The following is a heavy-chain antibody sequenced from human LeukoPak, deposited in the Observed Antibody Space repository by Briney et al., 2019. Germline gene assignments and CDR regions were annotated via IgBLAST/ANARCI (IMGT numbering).Heavy chain of an antibody. CDR2: ISASGGNT. J-gene: IGHJ4*02. V-gene: IGHV3-23*01. Sequence: GGSLRLSCAASGFTVSNYAMSWVRQAPGKGLEWVSAISASGGNTYYADSVKGRFTSSRDNSKNALYLQMNSLRVEDTAVYYCAISEAYWGQETLVTVSS. CDR1: GFTVSNYA. CDR3: AISEAY.